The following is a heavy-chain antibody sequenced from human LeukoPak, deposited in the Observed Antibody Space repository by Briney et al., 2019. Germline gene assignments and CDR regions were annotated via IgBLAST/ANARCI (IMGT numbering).Heavy chain of an antibody. CDR1: GYTFTSYG. V-gene: IGHV1-18*01. J-gene: IGHJ4*02. CDR2: ISAYNGNT. D-gene: IGHD3-10*01. Sequence: ASVKVSCKASGYTFTSYGISWVRQAPGQGLEWVGWISAYNGNTNYAQKLQGRVTMTTDTSTSTAYMELRSLRSDATAVYYCASVLGGVTMVHWGQGTLVTVSS. CDR3: ASVLGGVTMVH.